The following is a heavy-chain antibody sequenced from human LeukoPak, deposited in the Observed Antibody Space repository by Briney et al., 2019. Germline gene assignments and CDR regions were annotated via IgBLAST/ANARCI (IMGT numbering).Heavy chain of an antibody. Sequence: XGSLRLSCAASGFTFSSYAMSWVRQAPGKGLDWVSAISGSGTTTYYADSVKGRFTISRDISKNTLYLQMNSLRAEDTAVYYCAKPLSAASGTDFHYWGQGTLVTVSS. CDR2: ISGSGTTT. J-gene: IGHJ4*02. CDR1: GFTFSSYA. CDR3: AKPLSAASGTDFHY. D-gene: IGHD6-13*01. V-gene: IGHV3-23*01.